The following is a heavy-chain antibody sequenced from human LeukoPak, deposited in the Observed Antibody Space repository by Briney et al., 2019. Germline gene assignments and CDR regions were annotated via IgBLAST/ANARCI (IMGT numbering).Heavy chain of an antibody. CDR1: GFTFDDYA. CDR2: ISWNSGSI. J-gene: IGHJ6*02. V-gene: IGHV3-9*01. Sequence: GGSLRLSCAASGFTFDDYAMHWVRQAPGKGLEWVSGISWNSGSIGYADSVKGRFTISRDNAKDSLYLQMNSLRAEDTALYYCAKGIRPTPARSYGMDVWGQGTTVTVSS. CDR3: AKGIRPTPARSYGMDV.